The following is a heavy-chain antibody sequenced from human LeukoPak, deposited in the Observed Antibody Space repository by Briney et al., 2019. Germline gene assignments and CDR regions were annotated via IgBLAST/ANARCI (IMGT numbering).Heavy chain of an antibody. D-gene: IGHD2-2*01. J-gene: IGHJ6*02. CDR3: ARGSCSSRNCYKRVNGLDV. CDR1: GFTFSNYD. Sequence: GGSLRLSCAASGFTFSNYDMHWVRHATGKGLEWVSAFHTAGDIHYSGSVKGRFATSRENAKNSFYLQMNNLRAGDTAVYYCARGSCSSRNCYKRVNGLDVWGQGTPVTVSS. CDR2: FHTAGDI. V-gene: IGHV3-13*01.